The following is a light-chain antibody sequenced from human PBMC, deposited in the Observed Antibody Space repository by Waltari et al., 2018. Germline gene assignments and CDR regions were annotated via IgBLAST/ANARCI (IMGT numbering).Light chain of an antibody. V-gene: IGLV1-51*02. CDR3: GTWDSSLGDWV. CDR2: ENN. Sequence: QSVLTQPPSVSSAPGQKVTISCSGSNSNLGNNYVSWYQQLPGKAPKLFISENNKRPSGIPARFSGSKSGTSATLGITGLQTGDEADYYCGTWDSSLGDWVFGGGTKVTVL. J-gene: IGLJ3*02. CDR1: NSNLGNNY.